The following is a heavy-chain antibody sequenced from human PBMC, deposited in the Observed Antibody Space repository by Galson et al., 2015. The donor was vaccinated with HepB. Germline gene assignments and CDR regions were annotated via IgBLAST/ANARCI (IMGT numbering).Heavy chain of an antibody. D-gene: IGHD2-15*01. V-gene: IGHV1-18*01. J-gene: IGHJ4*02. CDR1: GYTFTSYG. Sequence: SVKVSCKASGYTFTSYGISWVRQAPGQGLEWMGWISAYDGNTNYAQKLQGRVTMTTDTSTSTAYMELRSLRSDDTAVYYCAREDCSGGSCYSQGSDYWGQGTLVTVSS. CDR3: AREDCSGGSCYSQGSDY. CDR2: ISAYDGNT.